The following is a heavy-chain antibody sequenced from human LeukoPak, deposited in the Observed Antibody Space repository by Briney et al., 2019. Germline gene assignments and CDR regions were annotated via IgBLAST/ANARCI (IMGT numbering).Heavy chain of an antibody. CDR1: GFTFSNYA. V-gene: IGHV3-23*01. CDR2: ISSSGSYI. CDR3: AKGGGGVLAS. Sequence: GGSLRLSCAASGFTFSNYAMTWVRQAPGKGLEWVSSISSSGSYIYYADSVKGRFTISRDNSRNTLFLQMNSLKADDTAVYYCAKGGGGVLASWGQGTLVTVSS. J-gene: IGHJ4*02. D-gene: IGHD3-16*01.